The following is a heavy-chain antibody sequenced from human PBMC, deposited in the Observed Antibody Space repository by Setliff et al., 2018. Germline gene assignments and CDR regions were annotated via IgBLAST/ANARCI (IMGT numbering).Heavy chain of an antibody. CDR2: IIPIFGTA. V-gene: IGHV1-69*13. Sequence: SVKVSCKASGGTFSSYGISWVRQAPGQGLEWMGGIIPIFGTAIYAQKFQGRVTITADESTSTAYMELSSLRSEDTAVYYCARDDDSSGYYSYYYMDVWGKGTTVTVSS. J-gene: IGHJ6*03. D-gene: IGHD3-22*01. CDR1: GGTFSSYG. CDR3: ARDDDSSGYYSYYYMDV.